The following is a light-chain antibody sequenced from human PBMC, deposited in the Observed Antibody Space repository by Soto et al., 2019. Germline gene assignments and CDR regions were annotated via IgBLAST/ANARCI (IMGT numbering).Light chain of an antibody. CDR1: RSVRSY. Sequence: EIVLTQSPPPLSLSPGVRATLSCRASRSVRSYLAWYQQKPGQAPRLLIYDASNRAAGIPARFSGSGSETDFTLTISNLEPEDFAVYYCQQRYAWPPITFGQGTRLEIK. CDR2: DAS. J-gene: IGKJ5*01. V-gene: IGKV3-11*01. CDR3: QQRYAWPPIT.